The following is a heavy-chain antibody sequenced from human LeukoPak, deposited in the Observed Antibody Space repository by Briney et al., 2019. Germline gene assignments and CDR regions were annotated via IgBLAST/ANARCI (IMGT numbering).Heavy chain of an antibody. CDR2: ISGSGAT. V-gene: IGHV3-23*01. J-gene: IGHJ6*02. D-gene: IGHD2-15*01. CDR3: AKSPVPYCSGGSCYGMDV. Sequence: PGGSLRLSCAASGFTFGSYVMNWVRQAPGKGLEWVSAISGSGATDYADSVKGRFTISRDNSKNTLYLQMNSLRAEDTAVYYCAKSPVPYCSGGSCYGMDVWGQGTTVTVSS. CDR1: GFTFGSYV.